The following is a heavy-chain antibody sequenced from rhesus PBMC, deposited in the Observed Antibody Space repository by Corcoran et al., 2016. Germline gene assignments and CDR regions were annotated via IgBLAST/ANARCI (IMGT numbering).Heavy chain of an antibody. J-gene: IGHJ4*01. V-gene: IGHV3-14*01. Sequence: EVQLVESGGGLAKPGGSLRLSCAASGFTFSSYWMHWVRQAPGKGLEWNSAINSAGSSTYYADSVKGRFTISRENAKNTLYLQMDSLRAEDTAVYYCARGLYYGKTIDYWGQGVLVTVSS. CDR1: GFTFSSYW. CDR3: ARGLYYGKTIDY. D-gene: IGHD2-2*01. CDR2: INSAGSST.